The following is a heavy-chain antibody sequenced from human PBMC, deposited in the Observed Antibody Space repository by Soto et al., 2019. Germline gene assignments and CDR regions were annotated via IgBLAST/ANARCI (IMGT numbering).Heavy chain of an antibody. CDR1: GYTFMRYD. CDR2: IRAYNGET. D-gene: IGHD1-26*01. J-gene: IGHJ4*02. Sequence: QVQLVQSGAEVKKPGASVKASCKASGYTFMRYDMSWVRQAPGQGLEWMGWIRAYNGETDSAQKFQGRVTLTTDTSTSTAYMELRSLRYDDTAVYYCARGGKYSGAFVPWGQGTLVTVSS. V-gene: IGHV1-18*04. CDR3: ARGGKYSGAFVP.